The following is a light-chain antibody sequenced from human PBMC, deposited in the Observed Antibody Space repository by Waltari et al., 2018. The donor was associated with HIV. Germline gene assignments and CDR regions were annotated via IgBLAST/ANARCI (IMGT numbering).Light chain of an antibody. Sequence: QSALTQPASVSGSPGQSITISCTATSSDVGSHHLVPWYQHHPGRAPKLIIYEVIKRPSGVSHRFSGSKSGNTASLTISGLQAEDEADYYCCSFADTNTWVFGGGTKLTVL. CDR1: SSDVGSHHL. J-gene: IGLJ3*02. V-gene: IGLV2-23*02. CDR2: EVI. CDR3: CSFADTNTWV.